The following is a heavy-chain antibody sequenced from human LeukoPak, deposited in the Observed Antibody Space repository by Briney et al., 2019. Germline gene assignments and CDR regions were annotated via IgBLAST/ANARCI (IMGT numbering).Heavy chain of an antibody. D-gene: IGHD1-26*01. CDR2: IYPGDSDT. CDR1: GYSFTNYW. V-gene: IGHV5-51*01. J-gene: IGHJ4*02. CDR3: ARGGIVEGTKNYFDY. Sequence: GESLKISCEGSGYSFTNYWIAWVRQMPGKGLEWMGIIYPGDSDTRYSPSFQGQVTISADKSISTAYLQWSSLKASDTAMYYCARGGIVEGTKNYFDYWGQGTLVTVSS.